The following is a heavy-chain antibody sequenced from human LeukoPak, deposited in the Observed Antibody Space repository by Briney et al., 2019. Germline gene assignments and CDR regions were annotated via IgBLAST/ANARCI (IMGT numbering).Heavy chain of an antibody. CDR3: AKDQLVVSSWYYY. J-gene: IGHJ4*02. CDR1: GFTFSSYS. CDR2: INSDGSTT. D-gene: IGHD6-13*01. V-gene: IGHV3-74*01. Sequence: GGSLRLSCAASGFTFSSYSMTWVRQAPGKGLVWVSRINSDGSTTTYADSVKGRFTISRDNAKNTLYLQMNSLRAEDTVVYYCAKDQLVVSSWYYYWGQGTLVTVSS.